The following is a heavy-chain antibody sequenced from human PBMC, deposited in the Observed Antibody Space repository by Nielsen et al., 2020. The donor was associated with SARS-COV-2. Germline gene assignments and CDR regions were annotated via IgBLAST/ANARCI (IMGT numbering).Heavy chain of an antibody. CDR3: VRAAGSSWHFDY. V-gene: IGHV3-23*01. D-gene: IGHD6-13*01. Sequence: GGSLRLSCVVSGFTISTYAMSWVRQAPGKGLEWVSAISASTYYADSVKGRFTISRDNSKNTLYLQMNSLRAEDTAVYYCVRAAGSSWHFDYWGQGTLVTVSP. CDR1: GFTISTYA. J-gene: IGHJ4*02. CDR2: ISAST.